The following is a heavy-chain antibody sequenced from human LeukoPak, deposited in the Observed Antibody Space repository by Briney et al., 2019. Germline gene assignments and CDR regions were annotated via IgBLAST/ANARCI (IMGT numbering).Heavy chain of an antibody. Sequence: SETLSLTCAVYGGSFSGYYWSWIRQPPGKGLEWIGEINHSGGTNYNPSLKSRVTISVDTSKNQFSLKLSSVTAADTAVYYCARARIAVAGFDYWGQGTLVTVSS. CDR2: INHSGGT. CDR1: GGSFSGYY. V-gene: IGHV4-34*01. J-gene: IGHJ4*02. D-gene: IGHD6-19*01. CDR3: ARARIAVAGFDY.